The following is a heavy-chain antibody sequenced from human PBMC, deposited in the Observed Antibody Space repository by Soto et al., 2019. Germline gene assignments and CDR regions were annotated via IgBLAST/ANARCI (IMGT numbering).Heavy chain of an antibody. CDR1: GYAFTSYA. CDR2: INAGNGNT. J-gene: IGHJ4*02. D-gene: IGHD3-16*01. Sequence: GASVKVYCKASGYAFTSYAMHWVRQAPGQRLEWMGWINAGNGNTKYSQKFQGRVTITRDTSASTAYMELSSLRSEDTAVYYCARVIGGLYYFDYWGQGTLVTSPQ. CDR3: ARVIGGLYYFDY. V-gene: IGHV1-3*01.